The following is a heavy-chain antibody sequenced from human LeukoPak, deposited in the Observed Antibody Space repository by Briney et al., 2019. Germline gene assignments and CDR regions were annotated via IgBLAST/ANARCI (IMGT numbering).Heavy chain of an antibody. Sequence: ASVKVSCKASGGTFSSHAISWVRQAPGQGLEWMGRIIPILGIANYAQKFQGRVTITADKSTSTAYMELSSLRSEDTAVYYCARDQGITYYYGSGSSSPLDYWGQGTLVTVSS. CDR2: IIPILGIA. D-gene: IGHD3-10*01. CDR3: ARDQGITYYYGSGSSSPLDY. V-gene: IGHV1-69*04. J-gene: IGHJ4*02. CDR1: GGTFSSHA.